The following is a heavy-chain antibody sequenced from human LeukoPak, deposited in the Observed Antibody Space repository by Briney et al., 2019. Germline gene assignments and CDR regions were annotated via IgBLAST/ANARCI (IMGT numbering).Heavy chain of an antibody. Sequence: GGSLRLSCAASGFTFSSYWMSWVRQAPGKGLEWVASIKQDGSGKYYVDSVKGRFTISRDNAKNSLYLQMNSLRAEDTAVYYCARFEYGDYATLYFQHWGQGTLVTVSS. CDR1: GFTFSSYW. CDR2: IKQDGSGK. V-gene: IGHV3-7*01. D-gene: IGHD4-17*01. CDR3: ARFEYGDYATLYFQH. J-gene: IGHJ1*01.